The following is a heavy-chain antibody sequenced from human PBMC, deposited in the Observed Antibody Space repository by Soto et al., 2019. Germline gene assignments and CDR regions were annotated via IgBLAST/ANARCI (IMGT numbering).Heavy chain of an antibody. V-gene: IGHV3-64*01. D-gene: IGHD3-10*01. CDR2: ISSNGGST. Sequence: PGGSLRLSCAASGFPFSSYAMHLVRQAPGKGLEYVSAISSNGGSTYYANSVKGRFTISRDNSKNTLYLQMGNLRAEDMAVYYCARTYGSGSYPFDYWGQGTLVTVSS. J-gene: IGHJ4*02. CDR3: ARTYGSGSYPFDY. CDR1: GFPFSSYA.